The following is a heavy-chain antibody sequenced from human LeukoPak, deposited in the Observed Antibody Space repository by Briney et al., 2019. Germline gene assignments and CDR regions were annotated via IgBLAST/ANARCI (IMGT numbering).Heavy chain of an antibody. CDR1: GGSIRGYY. V-gene: IGHV4-59*01. CDR2: IYSSGST. J-gene: IGHJ4*02. Sequence: PSETLSLTCNVSGGSIRGYYWSWIRQPPGKGLEWIGYIYSSGSTNYNPSLKSRVTMSVDTSKNQFSLKVNPVTAADTAVYYCARQTGSGLFILPGGQGTLVTVSS. D-gene: IGHD3/OR15-3a*01. CDR3: ARQTGSGLFILP.